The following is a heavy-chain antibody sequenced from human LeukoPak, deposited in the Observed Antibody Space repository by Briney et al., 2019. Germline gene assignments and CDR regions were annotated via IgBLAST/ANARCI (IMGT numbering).Heavy chain of an antibody. CDR3: ARRRYYGSGSYAPFDC. CDR1: GYSFTSYW. V-gene: IGHV5-51*01. CDR2: IYPGDSDT. Sequence: GESLKISCKSSGYSFTSYWIGWVRQMPGKGLEWMGIIYPGDSDTRYSPSFQGQVTISADKSISTAYLQWSSLKASDTAMYYCARRRYYGSGSYAPFDCWGQGTLVTVSS. D-gene: IGHD3-10*01. J-gene: IGHJ4*02.